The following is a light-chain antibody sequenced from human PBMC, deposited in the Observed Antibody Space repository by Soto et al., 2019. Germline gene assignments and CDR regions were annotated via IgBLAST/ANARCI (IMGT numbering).Light chain of an antibody. CDR3: TSYTPSSTYV. Sequence: QPASVSGSPGQSITISCTGTSSDVGNYDYVSWYQQYPGKAPKLMIYAVSRRPSGVSNRFSGSKSGNTASLTISGLQAEDEADYYCTSYTPSSTYVFGTGTQLTVL. J-gene: IGLJ1*01. CDR2: AVS. CDR1: SSDVGNYDY. V-gene: IGLV2-14*03.